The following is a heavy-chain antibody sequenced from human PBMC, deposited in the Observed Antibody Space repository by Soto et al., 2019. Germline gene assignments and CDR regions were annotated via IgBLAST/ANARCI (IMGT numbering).Heavy chain of an antibody. J-gene: IGHJ6*02. CDR2: INAGNGNT. CDR1: GYTFTSYA. CDR3: ARDGGSYWGYYYGMDV. Sequence: QVQLVQSGAEVKKPGASVKVSCKASGYTFTSYAMHWVRQAPGQRLEWMGWINAGNGNTKYSQKFPGRVTITRDTSASTAYMELSSLRSEDTAVYYCARDGGSYWGYYYGMDVWGQGTTVTVSS. V-gene: IGHV1-3*01. D-gene: IGHD1-26*01.